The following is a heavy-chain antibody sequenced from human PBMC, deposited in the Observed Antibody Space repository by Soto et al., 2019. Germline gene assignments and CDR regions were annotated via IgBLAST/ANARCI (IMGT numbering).Heavy chain of an antibody. J-gene: IGHJ3*02. V-gene: IGHV3-9*01. CDR1: GFTFDDYA. D-gene: IGHD4-17*01. Sequence: EVQLVESGGGLVQPGRSLRLSCAASGFTFDDYAMHWVRQAPGKGLEWVSGISWNSGSIGYADSVKGRFTISRDKAKNSLYLQMNSLRAEDTALYYCAKDRDYGGNSGDAFDIWGQGTMVTVSS. CDR2: ISWNSGSI. CDR3: AKDRDYGGNSGDAFDI.